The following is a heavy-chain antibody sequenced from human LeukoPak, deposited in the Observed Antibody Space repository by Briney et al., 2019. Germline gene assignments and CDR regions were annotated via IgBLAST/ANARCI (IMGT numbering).Heavy chain of an antibody. V-gene: IGHV4-39*01. J-gene: IGHJ4*02. D-gene: IGHD3-3*01. Sequence: SETLSLTCTVSGGSISSSSYYWGWIRQPPGKGLEGIVSIYYSGSTYYNPSLKSRVTISVDTSKNQFSLKLSSVTAADTAVYYCASGRDFWSGYYRDFDYGGQGTLVTVSS. CDR1: GGSISSSSYY. CDR2: IYYSGST. CDR3: ASGRDFWSGYYRDFDY.